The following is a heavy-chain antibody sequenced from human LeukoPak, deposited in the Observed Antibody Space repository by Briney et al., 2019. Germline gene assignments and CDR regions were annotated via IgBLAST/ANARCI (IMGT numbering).Heavy chain of an antibody. CDR2: IIPILGIA. V-gene: IGHV1-69*04. CDR1: GGTFSSYV. D-gene: IGHD3-22*01. Sequence: ASVKVSCKASGGTFSSYVISWVRQAPGQGLEWMGRIIPILGIANYAQKFQGRVTITADKSTSTAYMELSSLRSEDTAVYYCAREGPRRYDSSGYYLDYWGQGTLVTVSS. CDR3: AREGPRRYDSSGYYLDY. J-gene: IGHJ4*02.